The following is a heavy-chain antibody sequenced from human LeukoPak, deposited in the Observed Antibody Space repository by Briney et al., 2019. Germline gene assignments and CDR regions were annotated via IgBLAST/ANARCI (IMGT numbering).Heavy chain of an antibody. D-gene: IGHD1-26*01. CDR1: GFTFSSYA. V-gene: IGHV3-23*01. CDR3: SRRWELLATPFDY. J-gene: IGHJ4*02. Sequence: GGSLRLSCAASGFTFSSYAMSWVRQAPGKGLEWVSAISGSGGSTYYADSVKGRFTISRDNSKNTLYLQMNSLRAEDTAVYYCSRRWELLATPFDYWGQGTLVTVSS. CDR2: ISGSGGST.